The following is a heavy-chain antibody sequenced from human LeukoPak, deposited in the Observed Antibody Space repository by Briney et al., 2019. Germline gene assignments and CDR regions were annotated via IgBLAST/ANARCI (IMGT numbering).Heavy chain of an antibody. J-gene: IGHJ4*02. CDR1: GFTFSSYS. V-gene: IGHV3-21*01. D-gene: IGHD2-2*01. Sequence: PGGSLRLSCAASGFTFSSYSMNWVRQAPGKGLEWVSSISSSSSYIYYADSVKGRFTISRDNAKNSLYLQMNSLRAEDTAVYYCAREWGYCSSTSCYGFDYWGQGTLVTVSS. CDR2: ISSSSSYI. CDR3: AREWGYCSSTSCYGFDY.